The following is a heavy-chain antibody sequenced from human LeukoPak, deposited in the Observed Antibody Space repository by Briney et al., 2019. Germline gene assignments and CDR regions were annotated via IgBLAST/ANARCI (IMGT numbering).Heavy chain of an antibody. CDR2: IYYSGST. V-gene: IGHV4-59*08. CDR1: GGSISSYY. D-gene: IGHD5-12*01. CDR3: ARHGGSSGYDFLGYYYYYYGMDV. Sequence: SETLSLTCTVSGGSISSYYWSWIRQPPGKGLEWIGYIYYSGSTNYNPSLKSRVTISVDTSKNQFSLKLSSVTAADTAVYYCARHGGSSGYDFLGYYYYYYGMDVWGQGTTVTVSS. J-gene: IGHJ6*02.